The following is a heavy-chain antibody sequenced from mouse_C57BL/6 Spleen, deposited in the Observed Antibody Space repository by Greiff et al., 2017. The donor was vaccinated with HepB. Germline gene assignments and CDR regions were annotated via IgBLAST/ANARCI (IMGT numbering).Heavy chain of an antibody. CDR3: ARGDDYDGYDY. J-gene: IGHJ2*01. Sequence: VQLKESGPGLVKPSQSLSLTCSVTGYSITSGYYWNWIRQFPGNKLEWMGYISYDGSNNYNPSLKNRISITRDTSKNQFFLKLNSVTTEDTATYCGARGDDYDGYDYWGQGTTLTVSS. D-gene: IGHD2-4*01. CDR2: ISYDGSN. CDR1: GYSITSGYY. V-gene: IGHV3-6*01.